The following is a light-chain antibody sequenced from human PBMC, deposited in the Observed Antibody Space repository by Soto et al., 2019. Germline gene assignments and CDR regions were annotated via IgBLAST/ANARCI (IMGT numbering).Light chain of an antibody. V-gene: IGKV1-9*01. CDR1: QGISSY. CDR2: AAS. J-gene: IGKJ1*01. Sequence: DIQFTQSPSFLSASGGDRISITCRSSQGISSYLAWYQQKPGKAPKLLIYAASTLQSGVPSRFSGSGSGTEFTLTISSLQPEDFATYYCQQLNSYPRTFGQGTKVDIK. CDR3: QQLNSYPRT.